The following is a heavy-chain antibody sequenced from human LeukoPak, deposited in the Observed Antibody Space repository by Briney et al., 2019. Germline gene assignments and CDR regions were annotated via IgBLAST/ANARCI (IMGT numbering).Heavy chain of an antibody. J-gene: IGHJ6*03. V-gene: IGHV3-23*01. CDR2: ISSSGDRT. Sequence: PGGSLRLSCAASGFTFSSYAMSWVRQAPGKGLEWVSGISSSGDRTYYADSVKGRFTISRDNFKNTLYLQMKSLRAEDTALYYCARVSGGYSSSSHPGGYYYYYYMDVWGKGTTVTVSS. CDR3: ARVSGGYSSSSHPGGYYYYYYMDV. D-gene: IGHD6-6*01. CDR1: GFTFSSYA.